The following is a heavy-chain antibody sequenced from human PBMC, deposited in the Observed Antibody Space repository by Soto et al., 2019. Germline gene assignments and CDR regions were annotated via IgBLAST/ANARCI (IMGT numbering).Heavy chain of an antibody. D-gene: IGHD6-13*01. CDR1: GGSITSFY. CDR2: IYISGST. V-gene: IGHV4-4*07. Sequence: KASETLSLTCTVSGGSITSFYWSWIRQPAGKGLEWIGRIYISGSTNYNPSLESRVTMSVDTSKNQFSLQLTSVTAADTAVYYCERQFYSSSTYSWFDPWGQGTLVTVSS. J-gene: IGHJ5*02. CDR3: ERQFYSSSTYSWFDP.